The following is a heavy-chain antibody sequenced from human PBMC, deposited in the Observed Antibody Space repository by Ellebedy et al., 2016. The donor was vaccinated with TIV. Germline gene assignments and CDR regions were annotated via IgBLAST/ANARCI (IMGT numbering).Heavy chain of an antibody. D-gene: IGHD3-3*01. CDR2: IHNSGST. Sequence: MPSETLSLTCTVSCGSISSGEYYWAWIRQPPGKGLEWVAYIHNSGSTYSNPSLQSRVSISIDMSENQISLNLKSVTAADTAVYYCARSQEGHADDFWSGYYAVCFDSWGQGTLVTVSS. CDR3: ARSQEGHADDFWSGYYAVCFDS. CDR1: CGSISSGEYY. V-gene: IGHV4-30-4*01. J-gene: IGHJ4*02.